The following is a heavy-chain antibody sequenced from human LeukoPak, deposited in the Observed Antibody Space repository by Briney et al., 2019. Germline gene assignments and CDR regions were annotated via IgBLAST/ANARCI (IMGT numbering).Heavy chain of an antibody. J-gene: IGHJ5*02. V-gene: IGHV1-2*02. CDR3: AREGGNFSYYYDSSGYYYSWFDP. CDR1: GYTFTGYY. D-gene: IGHD3-22*01. CDR2: SNPNSGGT. Sequence: ASVKVSCKASGYTFTGYYMHWVRQAPGQGLEWMGWSNPNSGGTNYAQKFQGRVTMTRDTSISTAYMELSRLRSDDTAVYYCAREGGNFSYYYDSSGYYYSWFDPWGQGTLVTVSS.